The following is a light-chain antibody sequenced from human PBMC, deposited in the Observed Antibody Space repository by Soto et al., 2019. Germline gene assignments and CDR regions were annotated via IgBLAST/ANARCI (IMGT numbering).Light chain of an antibody. J-gene: IGLJ1*01. Sequence: QSALTQPASVSGSPGQSITISCTGTSSDVGGYNYVSWYQQHPGKDPKVMINEVSNRPSGVSNRFSGSKSGNTASLTISGLQAEDEADYYCSSYTSSSTAYVFGTGTKLTVL. CDR2: EVS. CDR1: SSDVGGYNY. CDR3: SSYTSSSTAYV. V-gene: IGLV2-14*01.